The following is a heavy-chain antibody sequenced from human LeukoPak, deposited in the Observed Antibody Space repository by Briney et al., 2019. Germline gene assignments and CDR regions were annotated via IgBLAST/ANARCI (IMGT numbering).Heavy chain of an antibody. D-gene: IGHD1-14*01. J-gene: IGHJ6*04. CDR3: VKDRPRETCMHMDV. Sequence: GGSLRLSCAASGFRFSNYTMSWVRQAPGKGLEWVSVLGRSGDYKYYADSVKGRFTISRDNSKDTMSLQMNSLRAEDPAIYFCVKDRPRETCMHMDVWGKETRVSVSS. CDR1: GFRFSNYT. CDR2: LGRSGDYK. V-gene: IGHV3-23*01.